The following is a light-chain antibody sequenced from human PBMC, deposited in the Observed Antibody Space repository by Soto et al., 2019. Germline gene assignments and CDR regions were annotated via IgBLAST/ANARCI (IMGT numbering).Light chain of an antibody. V-gene: IGLV3-21*01. CDR3: QVWYSSGDHLGV. J-gene: IGLJ3*02. CDR2: YDR. CDR1: NIGGQS. Sequence: SYVLTQPPSVSVSPGMTATITCGGNNIGGQSVHWYQQKPCQAPVLVMFYDRVRPSGLPDRFSGSNSGNTATLTISRVEAGDEADYYCQVWYSSGDHLGVFGGGTKLTVL.